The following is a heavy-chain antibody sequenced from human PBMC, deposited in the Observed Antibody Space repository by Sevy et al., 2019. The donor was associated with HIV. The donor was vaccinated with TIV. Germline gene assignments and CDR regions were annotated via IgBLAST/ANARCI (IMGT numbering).Heavy chain of an antibody. Sequence: SETLSLTCTVSGGSFSTSYYWGWVRQPPGKGPEWIGCIHYSGSTYYNPSLKSRVSISVDTSKNSFSLKLSSVTVADTAVYYYANMGRGYYFYFELWGQGTLVTVSS. J-gene: IGHJ4*02. CDR2: IHYSGST. D-gene: IGHD3-3*01. CDR3: ANMGRGYYFYFEL. CDR1: GGSFSTSYY. V-gene: IGHV4-39*02.